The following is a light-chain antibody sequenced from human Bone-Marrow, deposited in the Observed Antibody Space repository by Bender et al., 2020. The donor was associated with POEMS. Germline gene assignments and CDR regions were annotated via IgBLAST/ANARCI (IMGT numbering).Light chain of an antibody. CDR1: TGAVTSDSS. Sequence: QTVVTQEPSLTVSPGGTVTLTCSSSTGAVTSDSSPTWFQQKPGQVPSTLIYKTNNKHSGTPARFSGSLLGDKAALTLSGVQPDDEADYYCLLHYGDVWVFGGGTELTVL. CDR2: KTN. V-gene: IGLV7-43*01. CDR3: LLHYGDVWV. J-gene: IGLJ3*02.